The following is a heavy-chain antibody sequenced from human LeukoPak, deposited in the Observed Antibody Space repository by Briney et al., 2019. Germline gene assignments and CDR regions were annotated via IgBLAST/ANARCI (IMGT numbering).Heavy chain of an antibody. Sequence: SQTLSLTCTLSGGSISSGGYYWSWIRQHPGKGLEWIGYIYYSGSTYYNPSLKSRVTISVDMSKNQFSLKLSSVTAADTAVYYCARSSLPAARGDWFDPWGQGTLVTVSS. V-gene: IGHV4-31*03. CDR1: GGSISSGGYY. D-gene: IGHD2-2*01. CDR2: IYYSGST. CDR3: ARSSLPAARGDWFDP. J-gene: IGHJ5*02.